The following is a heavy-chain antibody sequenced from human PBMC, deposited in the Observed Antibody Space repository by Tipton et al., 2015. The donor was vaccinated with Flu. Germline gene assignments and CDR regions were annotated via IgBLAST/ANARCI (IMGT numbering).Heavy chain of an antibody. CDR3: ASDPNPWAAGGGY. CDR2: ISTGANTI. CDR1: GFPFRSYE. D-gene: IGHD6-13*01. Sequence: VQSGGSLKLTCEASGFPFRSYEMIWVRQPPGKGLNWVSYISTGANTIYYSDSVKGRFTMSRDNVKNSVHLQMNNLRVEDSGIYYCASDPNPWAAGGGYWGQGILVTVSS. J-gene: IGHJ4*02. V-gene: IGHV3-48*03.